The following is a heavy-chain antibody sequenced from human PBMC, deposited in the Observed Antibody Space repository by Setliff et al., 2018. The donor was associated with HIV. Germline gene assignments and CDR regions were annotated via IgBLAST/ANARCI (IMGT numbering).Heavy chain of an antibody. V-gene: IGHV1-3*01. D-gene: IGHD4-17*01. CDR3: ANSVTDASYWYFIH. J-gene: IGHJ2*01. Sequence: ASVKVSCKASGFIFTNYGTHWVRQAPGHSLEWMGFINSGTGNTIYSQKFQGRVTFSRDTSASTAYMELSSLRSEDTAVYYCANSVTDASYWYFIHWGRGSPVTVSS. CDR2: INSGTGNT. CDR1: GFIFTNYG.